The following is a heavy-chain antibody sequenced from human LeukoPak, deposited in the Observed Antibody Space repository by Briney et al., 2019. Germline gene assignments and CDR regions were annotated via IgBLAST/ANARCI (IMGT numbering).Heavy chain of an antibody. CDR2: IHHSGST. CDR1: GDSISSGHY. J-gene: IGHJ5*02. CDR3: ARGTDYYDSSGWLDP. V-gene: IGHV4-38-2*02. Sequence: PSETLSLTCTVSGDSISSGHYWDWIRQPPGRGLEWIGSIHHSGSTWYNPSLKSRVTISLDTSQTQISLRVTSVTAADTAAYYCARGTDYYDSSGWLDPWGQGTLVTVSS. D-gene: IGHD3-22*01.